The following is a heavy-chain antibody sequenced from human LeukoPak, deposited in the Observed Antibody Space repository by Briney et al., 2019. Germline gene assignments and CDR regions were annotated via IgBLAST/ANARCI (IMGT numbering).Heavy chain of an antibody. D-gene: IGHD6-13*01. V-gene: IGHV4-39*07. CDR2: IYYSGST. J-gene: IGHJ4*02. CDR3: AREGDKRAAAAY. Sequence: PSETLSLTCTVSGGSISSSSYYWGWIRQPPGKGLEWIGTIYYSGSTYYNPSLKSRVTISVDTSKNQFSLKLYSVTAADTAVYYCAREGDKRAAAAYWGQGTLVTVSS. CDR1: GGSISSSSYY.